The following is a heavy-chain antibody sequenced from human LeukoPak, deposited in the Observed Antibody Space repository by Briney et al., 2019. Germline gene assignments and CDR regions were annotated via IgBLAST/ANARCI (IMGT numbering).Heavy chain of an antibody. V-gene: IGHV1-18*01. CDR2: ISAYNGNT. CDR1: GYTFTSYG. D-gene: IGHD3-22*01. CDR3: ARDRWRNYYDSRGYYTDY. J-gene: IGHJ4*02. Sequence: SVKVSCKASGYTFTSYGINWVRQAPGQGPEWMGWISAYNGNTKYAQNLQGRVTMTTDTSTSTAYMELRSLRSDDTAVYYCARDRWRNYYDSRGYYTDYWGQGTLVTVPS.